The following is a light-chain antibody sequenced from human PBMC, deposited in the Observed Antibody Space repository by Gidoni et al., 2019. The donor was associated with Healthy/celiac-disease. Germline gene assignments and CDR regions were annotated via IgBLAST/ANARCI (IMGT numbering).Light chain of an antibody. J-gene: IGKJ4*01. Sequence: EIVLTQSPATLSLSPGERATLSCRASQSVSSYLAWYQQKPGQAPRRLIYDASNRATGIPARFSGSGSGTDFTLTISSLGPEDFAVYYCQQRSNWPKLTFGGGTKVEIK. CDR2: DAS. CDR3: QQRSNWPKLT. V-gene: IGKV3-11*01. CDR1: QSVSSY.